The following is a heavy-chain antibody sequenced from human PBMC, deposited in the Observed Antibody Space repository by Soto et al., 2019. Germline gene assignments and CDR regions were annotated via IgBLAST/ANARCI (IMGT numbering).Heavy chain of an antibody. CDR2: IYSGGST. V-gene: IGHV3-66*01. J-gene: IGHJ4*02. D-gene: IGHD3-22*01. CDR3: AITDYYDSSGYYPSNY. Sequence: GGSLRLSCAASGFTVSSNYMSWVRQAPGKGLEWVSVIYSGGSTYYAGSVKGRFTISRDNSKNTLYLQMNSLRAEDTAIYYCAITDYYDSSGYYPSNYWGQGTLVTVSS. CDR1: GFTVSSNY.